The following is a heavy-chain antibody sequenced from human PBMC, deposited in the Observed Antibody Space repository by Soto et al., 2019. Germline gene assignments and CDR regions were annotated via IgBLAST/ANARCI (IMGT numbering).Heavy chain of an antibody. V-gene: IGHV3-48*03. Sequence: EVQLVESGGGLVQPGGSLRLSCAASGFTFSSYEMNWVRQAPGKGLEWVSYISSSGSTIYYADSVKGRFTISRDNAKNSLYLQMNSLRAEDTAVYYCARVAHSSGWHGGFDPWGQGTLVTVSS. CDR2: ISSSGSTI. D-gene: IGHD6-19*01. CDR1: GFTFSSYE. J-gene: IGHJ5*02. CDR3: ARVAHSSGWHGGFDP.